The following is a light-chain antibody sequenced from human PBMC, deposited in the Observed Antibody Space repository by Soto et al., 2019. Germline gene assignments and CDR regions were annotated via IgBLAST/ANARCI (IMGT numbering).Light chain of an antibody. Sequence: QSVLTQPPSVSGAPGQRVTISCTGSSSNIGAGYEVHWYQQLPGTAPKLLIFGNSNRPSGVPDRFSASKSGTSASLAITGLQAEDEADYYCQSYDSSLRGPVVFGGGTKLTVL. J-gene: IGLJ2*01. CDR2: GNS. CDR1: SSNIGAGYE. V-gene: IGLV1-40*01. CDR3: QSYDSSLRGPVV.